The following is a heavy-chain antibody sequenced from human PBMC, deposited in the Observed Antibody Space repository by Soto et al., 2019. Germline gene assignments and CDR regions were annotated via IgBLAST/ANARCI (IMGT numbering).Heavy chain of an antibody. J-gene: IGHJ3*02. V-gene: IGHV4-31*03. Sequence: SDTLCLTCTVSGGSISSFFYYWSWIRQHPGKGLEWIGYIYYSGSTYYNPSLKSRVTISVDTSKNQFSLKLSSVTAADTAVYYCAREYGSGHNIWGQGTMVTVSS. CDR2: IYYSGST. CDR1: GGSISSFFYY. D-gene: IGHD3-10*01. CDR3: AREYGSGHNI.